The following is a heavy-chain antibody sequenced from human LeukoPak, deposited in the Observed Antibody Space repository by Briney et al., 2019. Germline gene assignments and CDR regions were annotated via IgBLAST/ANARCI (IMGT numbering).Heavy chain of an antibody. CDR1: GGSISSYY. J-gene: IGHJ4*02. D-gene: IGHD3-3*01. CDR2: IYYSGST. Sequence: SETLSLTCTVSGGSISSYYWSWIRQPPGKGLEWIGYIYYSGSTNYNPSLKSRVTISVDTSKNQFSLKLSSVTAADTAVYYCARQDRITIFGVGPLDYWGQGTLVTVSS. V-gene: IGHV4-59*08. CDR3: ARQDRITIFGVGPLDY.